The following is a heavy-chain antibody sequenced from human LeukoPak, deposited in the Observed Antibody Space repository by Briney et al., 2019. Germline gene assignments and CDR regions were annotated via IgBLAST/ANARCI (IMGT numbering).Heavy chain of an antibody. Sequence: GGSLRLSCAASGFTFSSYSMNWVRQAPGKGLEWVSSISSSSYIYYADSVKGRFTISRDNAKNSLYLQMNSLRAEDTAVYYCARDRWGWAAAGTTSYYYGMDVWGQGTTVTVSS. CDR3: ARDRWGWAAAGTTSYYYGMDV. CDR1: GFTFSSYS. D-gene: IGHD6-13*01. CDR2: ISSSSYI. V-gene: IGHV3-21*01. J-gene: IGHJ6*02.